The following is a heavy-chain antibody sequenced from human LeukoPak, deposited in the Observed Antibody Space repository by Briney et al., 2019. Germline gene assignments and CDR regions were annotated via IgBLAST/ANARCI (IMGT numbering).Heavy chain of an antibody. V-gene: IGHV1-69*04. CDR2: IIPILGIA. Sequence: GASVKVSCKASGGTFSSYAISWVRQAPGQGLEGMGRIIPILGIANYAQKFQGRVTITADKSTSTAYMEPSSLRSEDAAVYYCATVITFGGLDAFDIWGQGTMVTVSS. J-gene: IGHJ3*02. D-gene: IGHD3-16*01. CDR1: GGTFSSYA. CDR3: ATVITFGGLDAFDI.